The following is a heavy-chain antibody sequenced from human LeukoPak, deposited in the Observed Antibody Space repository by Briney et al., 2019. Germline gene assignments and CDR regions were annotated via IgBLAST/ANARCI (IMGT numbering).Heavy chain of an antibody. J-gene: IGHJ6*03. CDR2: INPNSGDT. V-gene: IGHV1-2*02. CDR3: ASVRSSSHYYYYMDV. Sequence: ASVKVSCKASGYTFTGYYMHRVRQAPGQGLEWMGWINPNSGDTNYAQKFQGRVTMTRDTSISTAYMELSRLRSDDTAVYYCASVRSSSHYYYYMDVWGKGTTVTVSS. CDR1: GYTFTGYY. D-gene: IGHD6-13*01.